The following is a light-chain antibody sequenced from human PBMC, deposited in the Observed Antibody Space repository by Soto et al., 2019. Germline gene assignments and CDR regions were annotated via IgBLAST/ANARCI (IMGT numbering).Light chain of an antibody. V-gene: IGKV3-20*01. CDR3: QQYGSSPTT. CDR2: GAS. Sequence: EIVLTQSPGTLSLSPGERATLSCRASLSVSSSYLAWYQQKPGQAPRLLIYGASSRATGIPDRFSGSGSGTDFTLTISRLEPEDFAVYYCQQYGSSPTTFGQGVKVEIK. CDR1: LSVSSSY. J-gene: IGKJ1*01.